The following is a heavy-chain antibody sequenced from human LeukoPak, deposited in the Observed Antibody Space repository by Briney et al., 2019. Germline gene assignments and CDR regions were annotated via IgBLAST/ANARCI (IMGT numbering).Heavy chain of an antibody. CDR1: GGSISSYY. CDR2: IYYSGSS. D-gene: IGHD4-23*01. Sequence: SETLSLTCTVSGGSISSYYWSWIRQPPGKGLEWIGYIYYSGSSNYNPSLKSRVTISVDTSKNQFSLKLSSVTAADTAVYYCARDRYGCNSGEFDYWGQGTLVTVST. V-gene: IGHV4-59*01. CDR3: ARDRYGCNSGEFDY. J-gene: IGHJ4*02.